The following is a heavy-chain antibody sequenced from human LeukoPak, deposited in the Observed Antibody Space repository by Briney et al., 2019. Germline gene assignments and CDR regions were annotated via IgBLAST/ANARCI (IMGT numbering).Heavy chain of an antibody. D-gene: IGHD3-9*01. CDR2: IVFGSRNT. V-gene: IGHV1-58*02. CDR1: GFTFTSSA. CDR3: AADGHDIQARVGGGYYYGMDV. J-gene: IGHJ6*02. Sequence: SVHVSCTASGFTFTSSAMQWVRPASVQRIEWIGWIVFGSRNTNYTKKSQERVTITRDMSTSTAYMELSSLRSEDTAVYYCAADGHDIQARVGGGYYYGMDVWGQGTTVTVSS.